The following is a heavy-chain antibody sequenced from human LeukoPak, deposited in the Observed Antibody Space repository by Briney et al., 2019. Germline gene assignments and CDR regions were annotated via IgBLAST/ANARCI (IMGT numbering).Heavy chain of an antibody. CDR1: GGSISNYY. D-gene: IGHD2-2*01. V-gene: IGHV4-59*01. Sequence: SETLSLTCTVSGGSISNYYWSWIRQFPGKGLEWIGYIYYSGSTNYNPSLKSRVTISVDTSKNQFSLKLSSVTAADTAVYYCAREDRGYCSSTSCYLDAFDIWGQGTMVTVSS. CDR2: IYYSGST. CDR3: AREDRGYCSSTSCYLDAFDI. J-gene: IGHJ3*02.